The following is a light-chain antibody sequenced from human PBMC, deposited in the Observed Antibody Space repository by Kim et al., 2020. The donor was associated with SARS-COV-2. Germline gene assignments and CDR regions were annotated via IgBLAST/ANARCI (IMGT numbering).Light chain of an antibody. CDR3: QVWDSNSDHVV. Sequence: SYELTQPPSVSVAPGQTAAITCGGSKIGTKSVYWYQQRPGQAPVVVIYSDRERPSGIPERFSGSNSGSTATLTLSGVEAGDEADYYCQVWDSNSDHVVFGGGTQLTVL. J-gene: IGLJ3*02. CDR2: SDR. CDR1: KIGTKS. V-gene: IGLV3-21*04.